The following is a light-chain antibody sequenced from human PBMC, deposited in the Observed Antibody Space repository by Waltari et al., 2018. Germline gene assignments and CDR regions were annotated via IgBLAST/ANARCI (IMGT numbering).Light chain of an antibody. CDR3: SSYTSSSTVL. Sequence: QSALTQPASVSGSPGPSITISCTGTSNDVGDYNYVSWYQQHPGKAPKLMIYDCTKRPSGVSNHFSGAKSGNTASLTISGRQAEDEADYYCSSYTSSSTVLFGGGTKLTVL. CDR1: SNDVGDYNY. J-gene: IGLJ3*02. V-gene: IGLV2-14*01. CDR2: DCT.